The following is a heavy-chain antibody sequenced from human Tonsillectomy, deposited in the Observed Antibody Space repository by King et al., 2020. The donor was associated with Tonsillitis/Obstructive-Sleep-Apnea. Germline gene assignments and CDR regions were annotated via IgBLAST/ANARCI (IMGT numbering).Heavy chain of an antibody. D-gene: IGHD2-2*01. J-gene: IGHJ6*02. V-gene: IGHV4-31*03. CDR3: ASSRYCSSTSCSLGLDV. Sequence: VQLQESGPGLVKPSQTLSLTCTVSGGSISSGGYYWTWVRQHPGKGLEWIGNIYYTGSTYNNPYLKSRLTISVDTSKNQFSLKLNSVTAADTAVYFCASSRYCSSTSCSLGLDVWGQGTTVTVSS. CDR2: IYYTGST. CDR1: GGSISSGGYY.